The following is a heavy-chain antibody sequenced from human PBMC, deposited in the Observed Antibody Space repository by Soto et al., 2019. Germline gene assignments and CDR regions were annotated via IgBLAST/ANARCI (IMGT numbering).Heavy chain of an antibody. CDR2: IYYSGIT. V-gene: IGHV4-39*01. D-gene: IGHD2-8*02. J-gene: IGHJ4*02. Sequence: PSETLSLTCTVSGVSISNSSYYWCWIRRPPGKGLEWFGPIYYSGITYYNPSLKSRVTISVDTSKNQFSLKLTSVTAADTAVYFCASHWWNWGQGTRVTVSS. CDR1: GVSISNSSYY. CDR3: ASHWWN.